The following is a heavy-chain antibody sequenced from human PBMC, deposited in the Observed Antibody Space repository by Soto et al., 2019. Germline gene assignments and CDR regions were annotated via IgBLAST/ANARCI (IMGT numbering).Heavy chain of an antibody. Sequence: QITLKESGPTLVKPTQTLTLTCTFSGFSLSTSGVGVGWIRQPPRKALEWLALIYWDDDKRYSPSLKSRLTLTNDTSNNQVVLTMTNMDPVDTATYYCAHTTMIVVDPRGAFDIWGQGTMVTVSS. CDR2: IYWDDDK. J-gene: IGHJ3*02. CDR1: GFSLSTSGVG. D-gene: IGHD3-22*01. CDR3: AHTTMIVVDPRGAFDI. V-gene: IGHV2-5*02.